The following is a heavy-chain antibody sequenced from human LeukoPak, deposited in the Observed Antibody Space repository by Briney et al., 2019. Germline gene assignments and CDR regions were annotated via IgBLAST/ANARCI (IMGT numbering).Heavy chain of an antibody. CDR1: GFTFSSHA. V-gene: IGHV3-23*01. D-gene: IGHD5-24*01. Sequence: GGSLRLSCAASGFTFSSHAMNRVRQAPGKGLEWVSTISDSGGTTYYADSVMGRFTISRDNSKNTLYLQINSLRAEDTAVYYCAKGRRDGYHTPWFDYCGHGTLVTVSS. CDR2: ISDSGGTT. J-gene: IGHJ4*01. CDR3: AKGRRDGYHTPWFDY.